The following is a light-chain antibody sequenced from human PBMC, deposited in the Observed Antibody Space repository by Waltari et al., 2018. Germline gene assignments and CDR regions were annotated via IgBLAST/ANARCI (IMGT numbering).Light chain of an antibody. CDR3: QVFDASSDVL. V-gene: IGLV3-21*02. Sequence: SYMATQPPSVSVAPGQTATISCEGNNIGGKSVHWYQLRPGQAPVLVVHDDSDRPSGIPERFSGSNSGNAATLTISRVEAGDEADYHCQVFDASSDVLFGGGTKLTVL. CDR1: NIGGKS. J-gene: IGLJ2*01. CDR2: DDS.